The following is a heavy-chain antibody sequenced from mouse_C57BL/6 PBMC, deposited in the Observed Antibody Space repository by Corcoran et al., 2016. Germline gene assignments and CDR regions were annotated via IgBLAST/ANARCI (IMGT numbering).Heavy chain of an antibody. V-gene: IGHV1-26*01. D-gene: IGHD2-5*01. J-gene: IGHJ4*01. CDR2: INPNNGGT. CDR3: ARFFYSNHRGYAMDY. CDR1: GYTFTDYY. Sequence: EVQLQQSGPELVKPGASVKISCKASGYTFTDYYMNWVKQSHGKSLEWIGDINPNNGGTSYNQKFKGKATLTVDKSSSTAYMELRSLTSEDSAVYYCARFFYSNHRGYAMDYWGQGTSVTVSS.